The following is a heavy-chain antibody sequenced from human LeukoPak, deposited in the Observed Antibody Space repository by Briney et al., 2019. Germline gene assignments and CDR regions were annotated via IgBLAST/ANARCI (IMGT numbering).Heavy chain of an antibody. CDR1: GGTFSSYA. CDR3: ARRGYSGYERRAFDI. V-gene: IGHV1-69*06. D-gene: IGHD5-12*01. Sequence: ASVKVSCKASGGTFSSYAISWVRQAPGQGLEWMGGIIPIFGTANYAQKFQGRVTITADKSTSTAYMELSSLRSEDTAVYYCARRGYSGYERRAFDIWGQGTMVTVSS. CDR2: IIPIFGTA. J-gene: IGHJ3*02.